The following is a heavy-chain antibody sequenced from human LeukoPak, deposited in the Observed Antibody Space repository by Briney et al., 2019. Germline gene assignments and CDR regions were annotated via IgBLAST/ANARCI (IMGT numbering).Heavy chain of an antibody. CDR2: ISSGSRTI. D-gene: IGHD7-27*01. V-gene: IGHV3-48*01. CDR1: GFSFSSYS. CDR3: ARESITGDRDFDY. J-gene: IGHJ4*02. Sequence: GGSLRLSCAASGFSFSSYSMNWVRQAPGRGMEWISYISSGSRTIFYADSVKGRFTISRDNAKNSLYLLMDSLRADDTAVYYCARESITGDRDFDYWGQGTLITVSS.